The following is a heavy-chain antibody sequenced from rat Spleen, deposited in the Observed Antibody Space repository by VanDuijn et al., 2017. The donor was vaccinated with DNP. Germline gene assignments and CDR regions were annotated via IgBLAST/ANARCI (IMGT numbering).Heavy chain of an antibody. J-gene: IGHJ2*01. CDR3: ARQSSLGIAY. CDR2: ISYSGST. CDR1: DYSVTSGW. V-gene: IGHV3-1*01. Sequence: EVQLQESGPGLVKPSQSLSLTCSVTDYSVTSGWRWNWVRKFPGNKMEWIGHISYSGSTSYNPSLKSRISITRDTSKNQFFLQLNSVTTEDTATYYCARQSSLGIAYWGQGVMVTVSS. D-gene: IGHD1-2*01.